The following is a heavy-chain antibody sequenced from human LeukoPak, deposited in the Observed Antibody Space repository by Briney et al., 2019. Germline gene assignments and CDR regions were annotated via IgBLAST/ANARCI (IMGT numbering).Heavy chain of an antibody. D-gene: IGHD2-2*01. Sequence: GGSLRLSCAASGFTFSSYGMNRVRQAPGKGLEWVSSISSSSSYIYYADSVKGRFTISRDNAKNSLYLQMNSLRAEDTAVYYCAKGGRDIVVVPAVTDYWGQGTLVTVSS. V-gene: IGHV3-21*04. CDR3: AKGGRDIVVVPAVTDY. CDR2: ISSSSSYI. J-gene: IGHJ4*02. CDR1: GFTFSSYG.